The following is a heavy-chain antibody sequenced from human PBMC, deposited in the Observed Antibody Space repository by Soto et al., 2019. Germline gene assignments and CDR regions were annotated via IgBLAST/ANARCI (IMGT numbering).Heavy chain of an antibody. J-gene: IGHJ3*02. Sequence: SLRLSCAASGFTFSSYDMHWVRQATGKGLEWVSAIGTAGDTYYPGSVKGRFTISRENAKNSLYLQMNSLRAGDTAVYYCARASIAVAGSAFDIWGQGTMVTVSS. CDR1: GFTFSSYD. D-gene: IGHD6-19*01. V-gene: IGHV3-13*01. CDR3: ARASIAVAGSAFDI. CDR2: IGTAGDT.